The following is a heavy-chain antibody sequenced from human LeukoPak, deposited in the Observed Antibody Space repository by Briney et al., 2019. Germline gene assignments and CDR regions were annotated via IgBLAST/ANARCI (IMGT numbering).Heavy chain of an antibody. CDR3: AKRPLTDYYGSGTHSNAII. D-gene: IGHD3-10*01. V-gene: IGHV3-30*02. J-gene: IGHJ4*02. CDR2: IRYDGSDK. Sequence: GGSLRLSCAASGFTFKNYGMHWVRQAPGKGLEWVAFIRYDGSDKYYADFVKGRFTISRDNSKNTLYLHMNSLRAEDTAVYYCAKRPLTDYYGSGTHSNAIIWGQGTLVTVSS. CDR1: GFTFKNYG.